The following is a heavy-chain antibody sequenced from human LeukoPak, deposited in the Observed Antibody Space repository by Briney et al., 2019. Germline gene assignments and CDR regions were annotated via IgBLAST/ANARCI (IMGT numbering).Heavy chain of an antibody. D-gene: IGHD6-13*01. CDR3: AKRGHYSINWYHYFDY. V-gene: IGHV3-30*18. Sequence: PGGSLRLSCAASGFTFSSYGMHWVRQAPGKGLEWVALISYDGRNKNYADSVKGRFTIFRDNSKNTLYLQMNSLRAEDTAVYYCAKRGHYSINWYHYFDYWGQGTLVTVSS. CDR1: GFTFSSYG. J-gene: IGHJ4*02. CDR2: ISYDGRNK.